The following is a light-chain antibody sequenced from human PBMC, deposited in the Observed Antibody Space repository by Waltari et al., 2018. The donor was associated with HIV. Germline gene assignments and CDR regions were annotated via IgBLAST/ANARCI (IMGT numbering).Light chain of an antibody. Sequence: SFVLTQPPSVSVAPGTTATLSCGGWNIGSTSVHWYKQLPGQAPVLVVRFNSDRPSGIPDRFSGSNSGHTATLTITSVEAGDEADYYCQVWDSSNDHVVFGGGTELTVL. V-gene: IGLV3-21*04. CDR2: FNS. CDR3: QVWDSSNDHVV. J-gene: IGLJ3*02. CDR1: NIGSTS.